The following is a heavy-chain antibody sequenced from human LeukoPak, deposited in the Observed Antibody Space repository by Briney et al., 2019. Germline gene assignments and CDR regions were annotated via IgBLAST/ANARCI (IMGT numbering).Heavy chain of an antibody. CDR2: IYYSGST. CDR1: GGSISSYY. J-gene: IGHJ6*02. Sequence: SETLSLTCTVPGGSISSYYWSWIRQPPGKGLDWIGYIYYSGSTNYNPSLKSRVTISVDTSKNQFSLKLSSVTAADTAVYYCARDTSSSSWYGYYYYYGMDVWGQGTTVTVSS. CDR3: ARDTSSSSWYGYYYYYGMDV. D-gene: IGHD6-13*01. V-gene: IGHV4-59*12.